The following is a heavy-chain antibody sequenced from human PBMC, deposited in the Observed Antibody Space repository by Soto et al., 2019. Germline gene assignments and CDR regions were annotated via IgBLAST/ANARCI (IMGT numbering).Heavy chain of an antibody. CDR1: GFTFGDYG. V-gene: IGHV3-49*03. CDR3: TRTRDLEWLFFGVIWFDP. D-gene: IGHD3-3*01. J-gene: IGHJ5*02. Sequence: GGSLRLSCTTSGFTFGDYGMSWFRQAPGKGLEWIGFIRSKAYRGTTEYAASVKGRFTISRDDSKSIAYLQMNSLTTEDTAAYYCTRTRDLEWLFFGVIWFDPWGQGTLVTVSS. CDR2: IRSKAYRGTT.